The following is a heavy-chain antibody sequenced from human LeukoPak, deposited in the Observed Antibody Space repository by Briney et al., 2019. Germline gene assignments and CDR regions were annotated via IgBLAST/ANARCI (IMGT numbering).Heavy chain of an antibody. CDR2: IKEDGSEK. CDR3: VRRGYSFGLSD. J-gene: IGHJ4*02. CDR1: GFTFSDYW. V-gene: IGHV3-7*01. Sequence: GGSLRLSCAASGFTFSDYWMSWVRQAPGKGLEWVGNIKEDGSEKYYVDSVEGRFTISRDNAKNSLYLQMNSLRADDTAVYYCVRRGYSFGLSDWGQGTLVTVSS. D-gene: IGHD5-18*01.